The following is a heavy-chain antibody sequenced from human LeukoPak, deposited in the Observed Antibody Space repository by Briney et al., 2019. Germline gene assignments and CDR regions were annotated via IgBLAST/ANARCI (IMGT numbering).Heavy chain of an antibody. V-gene: IGHV4-34*01. CDR3: ARGATGTTTGDIDY. CDR1: GGSFSGYY. D-gene: IGHD1-1*01. Sequence: SETLSHTCAVYGGSFSGYYWSWIRQPPGKGLEWIGEIYHSGSTNYNPSLKSRVTISVDTSKNQFSLKLSPVTAADTAVYYCARGATGTTTGDIDYWGQGTLVTVSS. J-gene: IGHJ4*02. CDR2: IYHSGST.